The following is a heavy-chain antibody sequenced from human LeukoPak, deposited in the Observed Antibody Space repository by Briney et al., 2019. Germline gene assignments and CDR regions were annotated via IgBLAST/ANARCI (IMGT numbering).Heavy chain of an antibody. CDR2: ISGYNGNT. V-gene: IGHV1-18*01. Sequence: ASVKVSCKASGYTFNRYGVTWVRQAPGQGLEWMGWISGYNGNTNYAQKLQGRVTMTTDTSTNMAYVEVRGLRSDDTAVYYCARDSSSSWYGFLDSWGQGTLVTVSS. CDR3: ARDSSSSWYGFLDS. D-gene: IGHD6-13*01. J-gene: IGHJ4*02. CDR1: GYTFNRYG.